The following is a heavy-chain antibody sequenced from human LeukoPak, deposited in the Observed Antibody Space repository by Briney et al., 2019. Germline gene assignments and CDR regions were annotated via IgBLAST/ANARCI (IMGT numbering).Heavy chain of an antibody. CDR1: GLTFSSYA. V-gene: IGHV3-23*01. D-gene: IGHD6-13*01. Sequence: GGSLRLSCAASGLTFSSYAMTRVRQAPGKGLEWVSVISGSGGSTPYADSVKGRFTISRDNSKNTLYLQMNSLRAEDTAVYYCARGGKQLDYWGQGTLVTVSS. CDR3: ARGGKQLDY. CDR2: ISGSGGST. J-gene: IGHJ4*02.